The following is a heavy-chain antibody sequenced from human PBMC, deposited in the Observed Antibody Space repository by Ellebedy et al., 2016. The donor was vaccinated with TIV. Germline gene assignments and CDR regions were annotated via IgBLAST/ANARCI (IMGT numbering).Heavy chain of an antibody. D-gene: IGHD6-13*01. J-gene: IGHJ4*02. CDR1: GFTLRSYW. CDR2: INSDGSST. Sequence: GESLKISCAASGFTLRSYWMHWVRQAPGKGLVWVSRINSDGSSTSYADSVMGRFTISRDNAKNTLYLQMNSLRADDTAVYYCARVVSSSWYDDYWGQGTLVTVSS. CDR3: ARVVSSSWYDDY. V-gene: IGHV3-74*01.